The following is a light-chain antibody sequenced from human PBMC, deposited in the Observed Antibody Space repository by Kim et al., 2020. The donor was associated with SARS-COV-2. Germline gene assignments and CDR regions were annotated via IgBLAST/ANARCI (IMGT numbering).Light chain of an antibody. CDR3: AAWDDSLSGHVV. CDR1: SSNIGSNY. V-gene: IGLV1-47*01. CDR2: RNN. Sequence: ELTQPPSASGTPGQRVTISCSGSSSNIGSNYVYWYQQLPGTAPKLLIYRNNQRPSGVPDRFSGSKSATSASLAISGLRSEDEADYYCAAWDDSLSGHVVFGGGTQLTVL. J-gene: IGLJ2*01.